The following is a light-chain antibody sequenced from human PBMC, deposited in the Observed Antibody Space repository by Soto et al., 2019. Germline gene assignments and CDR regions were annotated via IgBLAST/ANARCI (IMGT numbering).Light chain of an antibody. Sequence: DIQMTHSPPSLSASVGDRVTITCRASQNIVNYLNRYQRKPGKAPKXLIYGASSLQRGVPSRFSGSGSGTDFTINIGSLKPEDVATVEGQQSYSVTLTFGGGTKVDNK. CDR1: QNIVNY. V-gene: IGKV1-39*01. CDR2: GAS. CDR3: QQSYSVTLT. J-gene: IGKJ4*01.